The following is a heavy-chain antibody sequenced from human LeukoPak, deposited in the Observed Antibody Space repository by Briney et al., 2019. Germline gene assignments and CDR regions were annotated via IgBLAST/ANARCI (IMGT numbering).Heavy chain of an antibody. CDR1: GYIFTNYW. V-gene: IGHV5-51*01. CDR2: IYPGDSNI. CDR3: ARHYRPGELVAFDI. D-gene: IGHD3-16*01. Sequence: GESLKISCKDSGYIFTNYWIGWARQMPGKGLEAMGIIYPGDSNIRYSPSFQGQVTISVDKSISTAYLQWSSLKASDTAMYYCARHYRPGELVAFDIWGQGTMVTVSS. J-gene: IGHJ3*02.